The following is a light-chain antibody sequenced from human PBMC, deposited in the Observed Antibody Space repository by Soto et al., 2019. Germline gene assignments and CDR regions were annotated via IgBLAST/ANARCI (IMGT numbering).Light chain of an antibody. J-gene: IGLJ1*01. CDR1: SSDVGGYNY. Sequence: QSVLNQHASVSGSPGQSITISCTGTSSDVGGYNYVSWYQQHPGKAPKLMIYDVSNRPSGVSNRFSGSKSGNTASLTISGLQAEDEADYYCSSYTSSSTLVFGTGTKVTVL. CDR2: DVS. CDR3: SSYTSSSTLV. V-gene: IGLV2-14*01.